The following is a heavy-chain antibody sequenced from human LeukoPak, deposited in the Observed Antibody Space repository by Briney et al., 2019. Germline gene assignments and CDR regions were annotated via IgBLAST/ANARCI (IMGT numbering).Heavy chain of an antibody. CDR2: IRTKTDGGTT. J-gene: IGHJ4*02. D-gene: IGHD3-16*01. CDR3: TTGGPRRH. CDR1: GFTFSNAW. Sequence: GGSLRLSCAASGFTFSNAWMSWVRQAPGKGLEWVGLIRTKTDGGTTDNAAPVKGRFAISRDDSRNMLFLQMNSLKTEDTGVYYCTTGGPRRHWGQGTLVTVSS. V-gene: IGHV3-15*01.